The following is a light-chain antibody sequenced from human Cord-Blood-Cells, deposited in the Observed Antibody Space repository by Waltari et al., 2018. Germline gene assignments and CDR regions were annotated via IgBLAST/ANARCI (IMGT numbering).Light chain of an antibody. CDR1: SSDVGSYNL. CDR2: EVS. J-gene: IGLJ2*01. CDR3: CSYAGSSTFMV. Sequence: QSALTQPASVSGSPGQSITISCTGTSSDVGSYNLVSWYQQHPGKAPKLMIYEVSKRPSGVSNRFSGSKSGNTASLTSSGLQAEDEADYYCCSYAGSSTFMVFGGGTKLTVL. V-gene: IGLV2-23*02.